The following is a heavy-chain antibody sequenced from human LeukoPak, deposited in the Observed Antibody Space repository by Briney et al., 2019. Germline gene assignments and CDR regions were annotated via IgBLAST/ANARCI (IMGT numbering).Heavy chain of an antibody. CDR1: GYTFTGYY. J-gene: IGHJ4*02. V-gene: IGHV1-18*04. CDR2: ISAYNGYM. CDR3: ARCRDSSGSLVNF. D-gene: IGHD6-19*01. Sequence: ASVKVSCKASGYTFTGYYMHWVRQAPGQGLEWMGWISAYNGYMDYAQKFQGRVTMTADTSTSTAYMELRSLESDDTAIYYCARCRDSSGSLVNFWGQGTLVTVSS.